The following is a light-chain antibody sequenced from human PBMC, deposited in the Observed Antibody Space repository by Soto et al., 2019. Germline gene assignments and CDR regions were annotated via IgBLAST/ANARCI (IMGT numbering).Light chain of an antibody. Sequence: IVLTPSPGTVSLSPGASATLSCRASQSVSSSYLAWYQQKPGQAPRLLIYGASNRATGIPARFSGSGSGTDFTLTISSLEPEDFAVYYCQQRRHSPRTFGRGTWVDI. CDR1: QSVSSSY. J-gene: IGKJ1*01. V-gene: IGKV3-20*01. CDR2: GAS. CDR3: QQRRHSPRT.